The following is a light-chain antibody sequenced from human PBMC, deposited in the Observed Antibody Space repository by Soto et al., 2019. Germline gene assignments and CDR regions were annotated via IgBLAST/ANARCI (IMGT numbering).Light chain of an antibody. CDR1: QIVSAYY. Sequence: EVVLTRSPATLSLSPGERATLSCLANQIVSAYYLAWYQQKPVQDPRLLSYGASSRDTGIPDRFSGSGSGTDFTLTISILEPEDFAVFYCHQYGRSPFTFGPGTTVDIK. CDR3: HQYGRSPFT. V-gene: IGKV3-20*01. CDR2: GAS. J-gene: IGKJ3*01.